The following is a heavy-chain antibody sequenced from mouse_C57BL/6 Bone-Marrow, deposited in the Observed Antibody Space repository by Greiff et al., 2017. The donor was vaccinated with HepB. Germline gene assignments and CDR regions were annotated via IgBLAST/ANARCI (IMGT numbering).Heavy chain of an antibody. D-gene: IGHD1-1*01. CDR3: ASHIYYYGSSYYYFDY. V-gene: IGHV1-82*01. CDR2: IYPGDGDT. CDR1: GYAFSSSW. Sequence: VQLQQSGPELVKPGASVKISCKASGYAFSSSWMNWVKQRPGKGLEWIGRIYPGDGDTNYNGKFKGKATLTADKSSSTAYMQLSILTSEDSAFYFCASHIYYYGSSYYYFDYWGQGTTLTVSS. J-gene: IGHJ2*01.